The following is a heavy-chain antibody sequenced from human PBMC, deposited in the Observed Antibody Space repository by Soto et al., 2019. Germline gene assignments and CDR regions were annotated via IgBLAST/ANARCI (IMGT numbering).Heavy chain of an antibody. J-gene: IGHJ3*02. CDR2: ISGSGGST. CDR3: AKGGDIVVVPAAKRAFDI. CDR1: GFTFSSYA. D-gene: IGHD2-2*01. Sequence: EVQLLESGGGLVQPGGSVRLSCAASGFTFSSYAMSWVRQAPGKGLEWVSAISGSGGSTYYADSVKGRFTISRDSSKNTLYLQMISLRAEDTAVYYCAKGGDIVVVPAAKRAFDIWGQGTMGTVSS. V-gene: IGHV3-23*01.